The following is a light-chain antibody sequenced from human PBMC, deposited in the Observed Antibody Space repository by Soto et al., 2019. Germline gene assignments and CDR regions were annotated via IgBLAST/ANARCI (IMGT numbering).Light chain of an antibody. CDR1: SSNIGNNY. V-gene: IGLV1-51*01. CDR3: GTWDSSLSAGVV. Sequence: QSVLTQPPSVSAAPGQKVTISCSGSSSNIGNNYVSWYQQLPGTAPKLLIYDNNKRPSGIPDRFSGSKSGTSAILGITGLQTGDEADYYCGTWDSSLSAGVVFGGGTKLTVL. CDR2: DNN. J-gene: IGLJ2*01.